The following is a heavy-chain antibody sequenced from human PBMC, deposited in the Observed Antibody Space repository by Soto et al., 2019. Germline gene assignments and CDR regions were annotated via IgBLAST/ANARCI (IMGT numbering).Heavy chain of an antibody. D-gene: IGHD3-3*01. V-gene: IGHV3-49*03. J-gene: IGHJ6*02. CDR3: PGVPLPTTIFGVVIYDGYYGMDV. CDR1: GFTFGDYA. Sequence: PGGSLRLSGTASGFTFGDYAMSWFRQAPGKGLEGVGFIRSKAYGGTTEYAASVKGRFTISRDDSKSIAYLQMNSLKTEDTAVYYCPGVPLPTTIFGVVIYDGYYGMDVWGQGTTVTVSS. CDR2: IRSKAYGGTT.